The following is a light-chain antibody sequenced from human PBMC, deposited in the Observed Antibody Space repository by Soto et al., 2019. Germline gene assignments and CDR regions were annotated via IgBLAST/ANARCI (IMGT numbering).Light chain of an antibody. CDR1: SSNIGSNT. V-gene: IGLV1-44*01. CDR2: SNN. Sequence: QAVVTQPPSASGTPGQRVTTSCSGSSSNIGSNTVNWYQQLPGTAPKLLIYSNNRRPSGVPDRFSGSKSGTSASLAISGLQSEDEADYYCAAWDDSLNGVVFGGGTKVTVL. J-gene: IGLJ2*01. CDR3: AAWDDSLNGVV.